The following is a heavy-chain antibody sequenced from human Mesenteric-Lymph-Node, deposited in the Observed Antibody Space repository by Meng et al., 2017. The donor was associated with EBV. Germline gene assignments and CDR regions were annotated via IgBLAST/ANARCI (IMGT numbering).Heavy chain of an antibody. Sequence: LVQIGAEGKKPGGSGKVSCKASGYIFTTYAIQWVRQAPGQRLEWMGWINADNGNTKYSQKFQGRVTIIRDTSASTAYMELSSLRSEDTAVYYCARDLGYCSSTSCYGGWFDPWGQGTLVTVSS. J-gene: IGHJ5*02. D-gene: IGHD2-2*01. CDR2: INADNGNT. CDR1: GYIFTTYA. CDR3: ARDLGYCSSTSCYGGWFDP. V-gene: IGHV1-3*01.